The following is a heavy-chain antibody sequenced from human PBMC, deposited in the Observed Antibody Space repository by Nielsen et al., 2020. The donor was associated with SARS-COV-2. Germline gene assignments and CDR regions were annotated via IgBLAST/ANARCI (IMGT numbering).Heavy chain of an antibody. J-gene: IGHJ6*03. D-gene: IGHD2-21*02. CDR2: VFYTGTT. Sequence: SETLSLTCTVSGGPIRGYFWSWVRQSPGKGLEWIGYVFYTGTTNYNPSLKSRVSISTDLARNQISLTVTSVTAADTALYFCARPNWLRDADHYYYMDVWGRGTMVTVSS. CDR3: ARPNWLRDADHYYYMDV. V-gene: IGHV4-59*01. CDR1: GGPIRGYF.